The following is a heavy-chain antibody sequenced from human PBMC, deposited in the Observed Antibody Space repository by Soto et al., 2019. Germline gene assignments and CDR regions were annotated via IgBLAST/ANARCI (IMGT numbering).Heavy chain of an antibody. V-gene: IGHV3-30*18. CDR3: AKGGRQWLVTSDFNY. D-gene: IGHD6-19*01. CDR1: GFTFGDYA. CDR2: VSHDGRNT. Sequence: VQLVESGGGVVQPGRSLRLSCAASGFTFGDYAMHWVRQAPGKGLEWVAVVSHDGRNTHYADSVKGRFTISRDSSKTTVSLEMTSLRAEDTAVCYCAKGGRQWLVTSDFNYWGQGALVTVSS. J-gene: IGHJ4*02.